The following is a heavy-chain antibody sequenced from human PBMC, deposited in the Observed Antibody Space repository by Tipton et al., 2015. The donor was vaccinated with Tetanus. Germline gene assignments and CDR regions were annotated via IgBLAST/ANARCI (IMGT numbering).Heavy chain of an antibody. CDR1: GYTFTSYG. J-gene: IGHJ5*02. D-gene: IGHD3-3*01. CDR2: INPSGGST. CDR3: ARTYYDFWSGYSSGKNWFDP. Sequence: QLVQSGPEVKKPGASVKVSCKASGYTFTSYGISWVRQAPGQGLEWMGIINPSGGSTSYARKFQGRVTMTRDTSTSTVYMELSSLRSEDTAVYYCARTYYDFWSGYSSGKNWFDPWGQGTLVTVSS. V-gene: IGHV1-46*03.